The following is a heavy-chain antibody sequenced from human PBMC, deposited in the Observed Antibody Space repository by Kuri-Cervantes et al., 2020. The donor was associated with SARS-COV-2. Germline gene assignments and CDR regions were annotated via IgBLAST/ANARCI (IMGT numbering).Heavy chain of an antibody. CDR3: ARVRNDYYYYYMDV. V-gene: IGHV3-21*01. J-gene: IGHJ6*03. CDR2: IGSSRGSK. Sequence: GESLKISCAASGFAFSNFTLNWVRQAPGKGLEWVSSIGSSRGSKYFADSVKGRFTISRDNAKNSVYLQMSSLRADDTAVYYCARVRNDYYYYYMDVWGKGTTVTVSS. CDR1: GFAFSNFT.